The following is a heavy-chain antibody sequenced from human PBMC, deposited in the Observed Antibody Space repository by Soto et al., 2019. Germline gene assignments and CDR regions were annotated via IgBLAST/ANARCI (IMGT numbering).Heavy chain of an antibody. Sequence: EVQLGDSGGALVQPGGSLRLSCAASGFTFKTYNMNWVRQAPGKGLEWVSYIGTSGTPVYYADSVKGRFTISRDNAKNSLFLQMHSLRDEDTALYFCARDPSPDSSGWYYFDYWGQGTLVTVSS. CDR2: IGTSGTPV. CDR1: GFTFKTYN. D-gene: IGHD6-19*01. J-gene: IGHJ4*02. CDR3: ARDPSPDSSGWYYFDY. V-gene: IGHV3-48*02.